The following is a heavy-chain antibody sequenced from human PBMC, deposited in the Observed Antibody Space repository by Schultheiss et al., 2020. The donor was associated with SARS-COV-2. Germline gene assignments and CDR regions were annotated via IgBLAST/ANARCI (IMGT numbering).Heavy chain of an antibody. Sequence: SVKVSCKASGGTFSSYAISWVRQAPGQGLEWMGRIIPILGIANYAQKFQGRVTITADKSTSTAYMELSSLRSEDTAVYYCARGVGELLRIYYYGMDVWGQGTTVTVSS. CDR3: ARGVGELLRIYYYGMDV. J-gene: IGHJ6*02. CDR1: GGTFSSYA. D-gene: IGHD1-26*01. CDR2: IIPILGIA. V-gene: IGHV1-69*04.